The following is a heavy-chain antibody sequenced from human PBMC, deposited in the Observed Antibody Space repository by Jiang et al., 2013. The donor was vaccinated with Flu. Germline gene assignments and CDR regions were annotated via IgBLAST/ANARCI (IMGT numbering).Heavy chain of an antibody. CDR3: ARDGNYYSL. D-gene: IGHD2-21*01. J-gene: IGHJ3*01. CDR1: GYTFTSYG. V-gene: IGHV1-69*04. Sequence: GAEVKKPGSSVKVSCKASGYTFTSYGISWVRQAPGQGLEWMGRIIPILGIANYAQKFQGRVTITADKSTSTAYMELSSLRSEDTAVYYCARDGNYYSLWGQGTMVTVSS. CDR2: IIPILGIA.